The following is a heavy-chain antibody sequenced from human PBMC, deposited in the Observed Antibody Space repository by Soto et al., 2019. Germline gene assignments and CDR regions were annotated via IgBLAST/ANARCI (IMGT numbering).Heavy chain of an antibody. D-gene: IGHD5-18*01. V-gene: IGHV3-74*03. Sequence: GGSLRLSCASSVFTFIRYWMYWVRQVPGKGLEWVSRINRDGSMTTYADSVKGRFSVSRDNAKNTLYLEMNNLRAEDTVVYYRARAFGYSSGYGIDYWGLGTLVTVSS. CDR3: ARAFGYSSGYGIDY. J-gene: IGHJ4*02. CDR1: VFTFIRYW. CDR2: INRDGSMT.